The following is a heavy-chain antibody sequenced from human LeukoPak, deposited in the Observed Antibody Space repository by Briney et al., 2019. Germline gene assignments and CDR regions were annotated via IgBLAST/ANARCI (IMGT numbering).Heavy chain of an antibody. V-gene: IGHV3-21*01. J-gene: IGHJ6*02. CDR2: ISSSSGSI. Sequence: GGSLRLSCAASGFXFSSYSMNWVRQAPGKGLEWVSSISSSSGSIYYADSVKGRFTISRDNAKNSLYLQMNSLRAEDTAVYYCARDPFSVPAEDYYYGMDVWGQGTTVTVSS. CDR3: ARDPFSVPAEDYYYGMDV. D-gene: IGHD2-2*01. CDR1: GFXFSSYS.